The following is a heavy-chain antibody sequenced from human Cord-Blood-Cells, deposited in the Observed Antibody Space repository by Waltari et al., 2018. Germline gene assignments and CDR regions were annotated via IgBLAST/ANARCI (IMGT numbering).Heavy chain of an antibody. CDR2: IYHSGST. V-gene: IGHV4-38-2*02. D-gene: IGHD7-27*01. Sequence: QVQLQESGPGLVKPSETLSLTCTVSGYSISSGYYWGWIRQPPGKGLEWIGSIYHSGSTDYNPSLKSRVTISVDTSKNQFSLKLSSVTAADTAVYYCARVVNWGGYFDYWGQGTLVTVSS. CDR3: ARVVNWGGYFDY. J-gene: IGHJ4*02. CDR1: GYSISSGYY.